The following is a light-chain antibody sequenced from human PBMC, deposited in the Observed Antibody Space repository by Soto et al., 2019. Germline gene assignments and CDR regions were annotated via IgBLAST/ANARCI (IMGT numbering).Light chain of an antibody. V-gene: IGLV2-14*01. CDR3: SSYTSSSTLFYV. CDR2: DVS. Sequence: ALTQPASVSGSPGQSITISCTGTSSDVGGYNYVSWYQQHPGKAPKLMIYDVSNRPSGVSNLFSGSKSGNTASLTISWLQAEDEADYYCSSYTSSSTLFYVFGTGTKVTVL. J-gene: IGLJ1*01. CDR1: SSDVGGYNY.